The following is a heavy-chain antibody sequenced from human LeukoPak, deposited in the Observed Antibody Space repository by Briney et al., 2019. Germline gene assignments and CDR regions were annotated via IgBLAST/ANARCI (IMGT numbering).Heavy chain of an antibody. CDR1: GFTFSSYA. CDR3: ARDLIHRSGEANY. Sequence: GGSLRLSCVASGFTFSSYAMHWVRQAPGKGLEWVALISYDGSNKYYADSVKGRFTISRDNSKNTLYLQMNSLRAEDTAVYYCARDLIHRSGEANYWGRGTLVTVSS. D-gene: IGHD3-22*01. J-gene: IGHJ4*02. V-gene: IGHV3-30-3*01. CDR2: ISYDGSNK.